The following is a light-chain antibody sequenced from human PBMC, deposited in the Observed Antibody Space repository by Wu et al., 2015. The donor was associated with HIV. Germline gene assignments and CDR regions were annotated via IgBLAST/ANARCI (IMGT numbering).Light chain of an antibody. CDR3: HQSYITPYS. V-gene: IGKV1-39*01. J-gene: IGKJ2*03. CDR2: AAS. CDR1: QSINVY. Sequence: DIQMTQSPSSLSAFVGDRVTITCRASQSINVYLNWYQQKPGKAPKLLIYAASSLQSGVPSRFSGSGSESDFTLTISSPQPEDFATYYCHQSYITPYSFGQGTKVEIK.